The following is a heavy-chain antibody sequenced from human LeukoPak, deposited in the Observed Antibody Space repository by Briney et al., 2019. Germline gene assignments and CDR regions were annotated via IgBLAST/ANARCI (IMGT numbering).Heavy chain of an antibody. CDR3: AKDRFPVLRYLGGGFDY. Sequence: GGSLRLSCAASGFTFSSYGMSWVRQAPGKGLEWVSAISGDGGSTYYTDSVKGRLTISRDSSKNTLFLQMNSLRAEDTAVYYCAKDRFPVLRYLGGGFDYWGQGTLVTVFS. V-gene: IGHV3-23*01. D-gene: IGHD3-9*01. CDR2: ISGDGGST. CDR1: GFTFSSYG. J-gene: IGHJ4*02.